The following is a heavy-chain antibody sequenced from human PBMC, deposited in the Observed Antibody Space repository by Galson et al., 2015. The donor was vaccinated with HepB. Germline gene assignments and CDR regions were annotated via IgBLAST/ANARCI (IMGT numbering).Heavy chain of an antibody. CDR3: ARPHYYTSRAFDI. CDR1: GGSISSSSYY. CDR2: IYYSGST. J-gene: IGHJ3*02. D-gene: IGHD3-10*01. Sequence: CTVSGGSISSSSYYWGWIRQPPGKGLEWIGSIYYSGSTYYNPSLKSRVTISVDTSKNQFSLKLSSVTAADTAVYYCARPHYYTSRAFDIWGQGTMVTVSS. V-gene: IGHV4-39*01.